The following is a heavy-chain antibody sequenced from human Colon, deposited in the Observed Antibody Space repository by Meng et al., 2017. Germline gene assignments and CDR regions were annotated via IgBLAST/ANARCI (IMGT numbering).Heavy chain of an antibody. J-gene: IGHJ4*02. CDR2: IYNGGST. D-gene: IGHD3-10*01. Sequence: GESLKISCAASDFIVTSDYMFWVRQAPGKGLEWVSVIYNGGSTFYTDSVKGRFTISRDNSKNTLYLQMNSLRAEDTAVYYSASPLGYWGQGTLVTVSS. CDR1: DFIVTSDY. CDR3: ASPLGY. V-gene: IGHV3-53*01.